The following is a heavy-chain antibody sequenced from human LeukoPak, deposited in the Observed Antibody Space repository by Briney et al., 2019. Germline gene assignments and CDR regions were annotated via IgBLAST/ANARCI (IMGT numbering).Heavy chain of an antibody. J-gene: IGHJ4*02. CDR2: ISSSGSTI. CDR1: GFTFSDYY. CDR3: ARDRFVLMVYAAYFDY. D-gene: IGHD2-8*01. V-gene: IGHV3-11*01. Sequence: GGSLRLSCEASGFTFSDYYMSWIRQAPGKGLEWVSYISSSGSTIYYADSVKGRFTISRDNAKNSLYLQMNSLRAEDTAVYYCARDRFVLMVYAAYFDYWGQGTLVTVSS.